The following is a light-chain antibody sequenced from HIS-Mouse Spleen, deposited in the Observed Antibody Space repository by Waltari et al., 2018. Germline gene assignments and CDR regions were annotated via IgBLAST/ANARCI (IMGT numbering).Light chain of an antibody. CDR3: YSTDSSGNHRV. J-gene: IGLJ2*01. V-gene: IGLV3-10*01. Sequence: SYELTQPPSVSVSPGQTARITCSGDALPKKYAYWYQQKSGQAPVLVISEDSKRPPGSPVRFSGSSSGTMATLTISGAQVEDEADYYCYSTDSSGNHRVFGGGTKLTVL. CDR2: EDS. CDR1: ALPKKY.